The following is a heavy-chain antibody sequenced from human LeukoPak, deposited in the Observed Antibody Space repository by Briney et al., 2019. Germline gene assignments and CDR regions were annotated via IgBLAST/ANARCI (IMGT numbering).Heavy chain of an antibody. Sequence: SVKVSCKASGGTFISYAISWVRQAPGQGLEWMGGIIPIFGTANYAQKFQGRVTITTDESTSTAYMELSSLRSEDTAVYYCATQSGYSYGFDDYWGQGTLVTVSS. CDR2: IIPIFGTA. D-gene: IGHD5-18*01. V-gene: IGHV1-69*05. CDR3: ATQSGYSYGFDDY. CDR1: GGTFISYA. J-gene: IGHJ4*02.